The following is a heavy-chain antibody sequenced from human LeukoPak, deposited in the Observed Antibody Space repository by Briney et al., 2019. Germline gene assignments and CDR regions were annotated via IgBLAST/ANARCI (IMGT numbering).Heavy chain of an antibody. D-gene: IGHD2-2*02. J-gene: IGHJ1*01. CDR3: VSGRYCSSSTCYTGEYFPQ. V-gene: IGHV3-30-3*01. CDR2: ISYDGSNK. Sequence: PGGSLRLSCAASGFTFSSYWMSWVRQAPGKGLEWVAVISYDGSNKYYADSVKGRFTISRDNSKNTLYLQMNSLRAEDTAVYYCVSGRYCSSSTCYTGEYFPQWGQGTLVTVSS. CDR1: GFTFSSYW.